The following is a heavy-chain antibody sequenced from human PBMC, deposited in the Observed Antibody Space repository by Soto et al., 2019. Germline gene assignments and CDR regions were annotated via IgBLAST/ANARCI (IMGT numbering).Heavy chain of an antibody. CDR2: ISGSGGTI. Sequence: PGGSLRLSCAATGFAFSSQAMSWVRQAPGKGLEWVSGISGSGGTIYYADSVKGRFTISRDNSKNTLYLQMNSLRAADTAVYYCAKVLLWFGQRFGLDVWGQGTTVTVSS. V-gene: IGHV3-23*01. CDR3: AKVLLWFGQRFGLDV. CDR1: GFAFSSQA. J-gene: IGHJ6*02. D-gene: IGHD3-10*01.